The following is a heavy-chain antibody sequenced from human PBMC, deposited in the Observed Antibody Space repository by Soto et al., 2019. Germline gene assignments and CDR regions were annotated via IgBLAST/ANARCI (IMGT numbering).Heavy chain of an antibody. CDR1: GYTFTRYG. CDR3: AMVDVYVTPSPQDV. CDR2: INTYHGNT. V-gene: IGHV1-18*01. J-gene: IGHJ6*02. Sequence: QVQLVQSGAEVKNPGASVEVSCKASGYTFTRYGIGWARQAPGEGLEWMGWINTYHGNTNYAQNVQGRVTLTTDTSTSTAYMELRSLRSNDTAIYYCAMVDVYVTPSPQDVWGQGTTVIVSS. D-gene: IGHD3-16*01.